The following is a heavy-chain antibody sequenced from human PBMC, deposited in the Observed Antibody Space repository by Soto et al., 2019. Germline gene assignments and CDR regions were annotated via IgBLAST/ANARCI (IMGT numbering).Heavy chain of an antibody. CDR3: VRDRSGSYLEGFDF. J-gene: IGHJ4*02. CDR2: IKQDGSEK. D-gene: IGHD1-26*01. V-gene: IGHV3-7*01. CDR1: GFTFSSYW. Sequence: EVQLVESGGGLVPLGGYRRLSCEASGFTFSSYWMTWVRQAPGKGLEWVANIKQDGSEKYYGASVKGRFTISRDNAKNSLFLEMKSLRAEDTAVYSCVRDRSGSYLEGFDFWGQGTLVSVSS.